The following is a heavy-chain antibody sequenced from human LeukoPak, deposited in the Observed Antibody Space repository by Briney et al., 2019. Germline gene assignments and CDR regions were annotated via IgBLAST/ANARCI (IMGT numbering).Heavy chain of an antibody. D-gene: IGHD6-19*01. V-gene: IGHV3-30-3*01. Sequence: GGSLRLSCAASGFTFSSYAMHWVRQAPGKGLEWVAIISYDGSNKYYADSVKGRFTISRDNSKNTLYLQMNSLRAEDTAVYYCARDQDSSGRLPDAFDIWGQGTMVTVSS. J-gene: IGHJ3*02. CDR2: ISYDGSNK. CDR3: ARDQDSSGRLPDAFDI. CDR1: GFTFSSYA.